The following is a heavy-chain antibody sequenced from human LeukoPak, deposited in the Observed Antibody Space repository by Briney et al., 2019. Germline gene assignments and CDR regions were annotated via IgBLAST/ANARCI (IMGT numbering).Heavy chain of an antibody. CDR1: GGTFSSYA. CDR2: IIPIFGTA. Sequence: TVKVSCKASGGTFSSYAISWVRQAPGQGLEWMGGIIPIFGTANYAQKFQGRVTITADESTSTAYMELSSLRSEDTAVYYCARDLHTAMVEGYWGQGTLVTVSS. J-gene: IGHJ4*02. D-gene: IGHD5-18*01. CDR3: ARDLHTAMVEGY. V-gene: IGHV1-69*13.